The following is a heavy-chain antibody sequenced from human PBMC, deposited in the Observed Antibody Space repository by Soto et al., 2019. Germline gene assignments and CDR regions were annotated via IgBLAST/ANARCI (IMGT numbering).Heavy chain of an antibody. D-gene: IGHD6-6*01. V-gene: IGHV3-30*18. J-gene: IGHJ6*02. Sequence: QVQLVESGGGVVQPGRSLRLSCAASGFTFSSYGMHWVRQAPGKGLEWVAVISYDGSNKYYADSVKGRFTISRDNSKNTLYLQMNSLGAEDTAVYYCAKAVAARPLSPSYYYYGMDVWGQGTTVTVSS. CDR2: ISYDGSNK. CDR3: AKAVAARPLSPSYYYYGMDV. CDR1: GFTFSSYG.